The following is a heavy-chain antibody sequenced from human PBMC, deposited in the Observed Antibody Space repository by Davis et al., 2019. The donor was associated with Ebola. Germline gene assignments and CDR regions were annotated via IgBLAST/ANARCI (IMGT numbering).Heavy chain of an antibody. CDR3: ARDGVWDDFWIGFMDV. D-gene: IGHD3-3*01. CDR2: IKQDGSEI. Sequence: PGGSLSLSCAASAFTFSSYWMSWVRHAPGKGLEWVANIKQDGSEIYDVDSVKGRFTISRDNAKNSLYLQMNSLRAEDTAVYYCARDGVWDDFWIGFMDVWGQGTTVTVSS. V-gene: IGHV3-7*03. J-gene: IGHJ6*02. CDR1: AFTFSSYW.